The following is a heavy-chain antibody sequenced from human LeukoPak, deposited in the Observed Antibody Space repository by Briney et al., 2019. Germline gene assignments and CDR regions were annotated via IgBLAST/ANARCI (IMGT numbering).Heavy chain of an antibody. CDR1: GGSISSYY. J-gene: IGHJ6*03. CDR3: ARVVWGGDYHYSMDV. V-gene: IGHV4-59*01. Sequence: PSETLSLTCTVSGGSISSYYWSWIRQPPGKGLEWIGYIYYSGSTNYNPSLKSRVTISVDTSKNQFSLKLSSVTAADTAVYYCARVVWGGDYHYSMDVWGKGTTVIVSS. D-gene: IGHD7-27*01. CDR2: IYYSGST.